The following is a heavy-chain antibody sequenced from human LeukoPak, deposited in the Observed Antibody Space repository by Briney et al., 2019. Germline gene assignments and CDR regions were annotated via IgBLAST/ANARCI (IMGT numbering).Heavy chain of an antibody. CDR1: GGSISSYY. V-gene: IGHV4-4*07. CDR3: ARQPRYCSGGSCYRFDY. J-gene: IGHJ4*02. Sequence: SETLSLTCTVSGGSISSYYWSWIRQPAGKGLEWIGRIYTSGSTNYNPSLKSRVTMSVDTSKNQFSLKLSSVTAADTAVYYCARQPRYCSGGSCYRFDYWGQGTLVTVSS. D-gene: IGHD2-15*01. CDR2: IYTSGST.